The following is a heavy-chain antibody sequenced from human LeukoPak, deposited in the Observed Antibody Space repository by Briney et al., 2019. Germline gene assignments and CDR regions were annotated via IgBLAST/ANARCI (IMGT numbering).Heavy chain of an antibody. Sequence: GSLRLSCAASGFTFSSYSMNWVRQAPGKGLEWIGSIHYSGSTYYNPSLKSRVTILVDMSKSHFSLNLSSVTAADTAMYYCAKGLGSSWHDAFDIWGQGTMVTVFS. V-gene: IGHV4-39*07. CDR3: AKGLGSSWHDAFDI. D-gene: IGHD6-13*01. J-gene: IGHJ3*02. CDR1: GFTFSSYS. CDR2: IHYSGST.